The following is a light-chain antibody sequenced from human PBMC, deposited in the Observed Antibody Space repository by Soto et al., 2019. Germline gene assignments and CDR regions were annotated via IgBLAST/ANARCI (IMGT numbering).Light chain of an antibody. Sequence: RVMTQSPDTLSVSPGERATLSCRASETVRSNLAWYQQKPGQAPRLLIYAASTRATGIPARFIGNGSGTEFTLTISSLQSEVFAVYYCQQYNNCWTFGQGTKVEIK. V-gene: IGKV3D-15*01. CDR1: ETVRSN. CDR3: QQYNNCWT. CDR2: AAS. J-gene: IGKJ1*01.